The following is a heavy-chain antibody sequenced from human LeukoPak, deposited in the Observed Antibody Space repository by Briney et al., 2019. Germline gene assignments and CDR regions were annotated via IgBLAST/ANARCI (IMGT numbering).Heavy chain of an antibody. D-gene: IGHD3-22*01. CDR1: GFTFSDYY. J-gene: IGHJ2*01. Sequence: TGGSLRLSCAASGFTFSDYYMSWIRQAPGKGLEWVSSISSGSSYIYYVDSVKGRFTVSRDNAKNSLYLQMNSLRAEDTAVYYCAGSDTIGYLPREWDYWYFDLWGRGTLVTVSS. CDR3: AGSDTIGYLPREWDYWYFDL. CDR2: ISSGSSYI. V-gene: IGHV3-11*06.